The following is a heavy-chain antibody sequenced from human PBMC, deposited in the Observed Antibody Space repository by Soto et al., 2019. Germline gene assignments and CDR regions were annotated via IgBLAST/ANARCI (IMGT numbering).Heavy chain of an antibody. D-gene: IGHD5-12*01. CDR1: GFIFTNYA. Sequence: GESLKISCAASGFIFTNYAMNWVRQAPGKGLEWVSVIGGRGNSAYYADSVQGRFTISRDNSKNTLSLQMSSLTADDTAIYYCVREGRGSFDFWGRGTMVTVSS. CDR2: IGGRGNSA. J-gene: IGHJ3*01. V-gene: IGHV3-23*01. CDR3: VREGRGSFDF.